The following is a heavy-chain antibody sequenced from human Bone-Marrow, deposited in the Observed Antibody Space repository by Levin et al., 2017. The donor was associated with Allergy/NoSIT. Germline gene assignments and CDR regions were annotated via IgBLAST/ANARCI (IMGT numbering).Heavy chain of an antibody. D-gene: IGHD3-9*01. CDR2: IYYSGST. J-gene: IGHJ6*03. CDR1: GGSISSYY. CDR3: ASGPLLRYRLYYYYYMDV. Sequence: SETLSLTCTVSGGSISSYYWSWIRQPPGKGLEWIGYIYYSGSTNYNPSLKSRVTISVDTSKNQFSLKLSSVTAADTAVYYCASGPLLRYRLYYYYYMDVWGKGTTVTVSS. V-gene: IGHV4-59*01.